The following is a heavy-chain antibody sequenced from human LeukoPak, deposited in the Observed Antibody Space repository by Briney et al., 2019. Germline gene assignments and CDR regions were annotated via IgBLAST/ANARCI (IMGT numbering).Heavy chain of an antibody. CDR3: AKDRVTYYDFWSGYQPRYNWFDP. CDR1: GFAFSGYA. V-gene: IGHV3-23*01. CDR2: ISGNGGST. Sequence: GGSLRLSCAAAGFAFSGYAMIWVRQAPAMGVAWVSVISGNGGSTYYADSVKGRFTISRDNSKNTLYLQMNSLRAEDTAVYYCAKDRVTYYDFWSGYQPRYNWFDPWGQGTLVTVSS. D-gene: IGHD3-3*01. J-gene: IGHJ5*02.